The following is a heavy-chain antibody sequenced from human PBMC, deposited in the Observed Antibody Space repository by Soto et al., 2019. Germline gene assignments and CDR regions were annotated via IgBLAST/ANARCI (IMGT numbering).Heavy chain of an antibody. CDR1: GYTFTSYY. V-gene: IGHV1-46*01. CDR2: ITPSGGST. CDR3: ASSYEGVLIPLAS. J-gene: IGHJ5*02. D-gene: IGHD3-16*01. Sequence: QVQLVQSGAEVKKPGASVKISCKASGYTFTSYYIHWGRQAPGQGLEWMGVITPSGGSTSYTQNFQGRVSMTSDTSTSTVVMELSSLRSEGTAVYCCASSYEGVLIPLASWGQGTLVTVSS.